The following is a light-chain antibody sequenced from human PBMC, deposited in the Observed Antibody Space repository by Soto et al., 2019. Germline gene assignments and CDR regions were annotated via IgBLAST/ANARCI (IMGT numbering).Light chain of an antibody. CDR3: ETWGTNTRV. V-gene: IGLV4-60*02. Sequence: QSVLTQSSSASASLGSSVKLTCTLSSGHSGYIIAWHQQQPGKAPRYLMKLEGSAIYIKGSGVPDRFSGSSSGADRYLTISNLQFEDEADYYCETWGTNTRVFGGGTKVTVL. CDR2: LEGSAIY. J-gene: IGLJ3*02. CDR1: SGHSGYI.